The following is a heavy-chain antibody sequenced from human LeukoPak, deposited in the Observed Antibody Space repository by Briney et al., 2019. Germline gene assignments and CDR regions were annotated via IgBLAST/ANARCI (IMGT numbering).Heavy chain of an antibody. J-gene: IGHJ6*03. CDR2: INPSGGGT. CDR3: ARAPGRRSYHYYYMDV. D-gene: IGHD2-15*01. CDR1: GYTFTSYY. V-gene: IGHV1-46*01. Sequence: ASVKVSCKASGYTFTSYYMHWVRQAPGQGLEWMGIINPSGGGTSYAQKFQGRVTMTRDMSTSTVYMELWSLRSDDTAVYYCARAPGRRSYHYYYMDVWGKGTTVTISS.